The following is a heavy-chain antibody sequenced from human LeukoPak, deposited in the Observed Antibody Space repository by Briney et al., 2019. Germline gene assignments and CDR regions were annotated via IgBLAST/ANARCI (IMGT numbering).Heavy chain of an antibody. D-gene: IGHD1-1*01. V-gene: IGHV1-18*01. Sequence: EASVKVSCKASGYTFSSYDITWVRQAPGQGLDWMGWITPYNGNTDYVQKVQGRVTMTADTSTSTAYMELRSLISDDTAVYFCAVSLTTGGYYGMDVWGQGTTVTVSS. CDR2: ITPYNGNT. J-gene: IGHJ6*02. CDR1: GYTFSSYD. CDR3: AVSLTTGGYYGMDV.